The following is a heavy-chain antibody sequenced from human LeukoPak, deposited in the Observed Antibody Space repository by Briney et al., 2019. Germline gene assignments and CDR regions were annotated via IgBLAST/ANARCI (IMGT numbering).Heavy chain of an antibody. Sequence: ASVKVSCKASGYTFTGYYMHWVRQAPGRGLEWMGWINPNSGGTNYAQKFQGRVTMTRDTSISTAYMELSRLRSDDTAVYCCARAPTVTTGDYWGQGTLVTVSS. CDR3: ARAPTVTTGDY. D-gene: IGHD4-17*01. CDR1: GYTFTGYY. V-gene: IGHV1-2*02. CDR2: INPNSGGT. J-gene: IGHJ4*02.